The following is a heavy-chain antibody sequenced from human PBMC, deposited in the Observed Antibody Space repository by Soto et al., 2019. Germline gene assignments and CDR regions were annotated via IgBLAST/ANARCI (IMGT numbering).Heavy chain of an antibody. CDR2: IWYDGSNK. CDR3: ARDQAWRDQRPYYFDY. CDR1: GFTFSSYG. V-gene: IGHV3-33*01. D-gene: IGHD3-3*01. J-gene: IGHJ4*02. Sequence: GGSLRLSCAASGFTFSSYGMHWVRQAPGKGLEWVAVIWYDGSNKYYADSVKGRFTISRDNSKNTLYLQMNSLRAEDTAVYYCARDQAWRDQRPYYFDYWGQGTLVTVSS.